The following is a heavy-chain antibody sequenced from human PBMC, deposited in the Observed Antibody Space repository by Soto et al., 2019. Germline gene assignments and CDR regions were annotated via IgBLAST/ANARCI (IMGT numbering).Heavy chain of an antibody. CDR1: GDSVSSNSAA. D-gene: IGHD2-2*01. V-gene: IGHV6-1*01. CDR2: TYYRSKWYN. Sequence: RSLTCAISGDSVSSNSAAWNWIRQSPSRGLEWLGRTYYRSKWYNDYAVSVKSRITINPDTSKNQFSLQLNSVTPEDTAVYYCARVNCSSTSCYDFYYYGMDVWGQGTTVTVSS. J-gene: IGHJ6*02. CDR3: ARVNCSSTSCYDFYYYGMDV.